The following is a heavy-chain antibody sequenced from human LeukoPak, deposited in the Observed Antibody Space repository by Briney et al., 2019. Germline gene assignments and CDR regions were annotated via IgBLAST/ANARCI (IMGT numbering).Heavy chain of an antibody. V-gene: IGHV3-30*02. J-gene: IGHJ4*02. D-gene: IGHD4-23*01. CDR2: IRYDGSNK. CDR3: ARRAGGYSHPYDY. CDR1: GFTFSSYG. Sequence: GGSLRLSCAASGFTFSSYGMHWVRQAPGKGLEWVAFIRYDGSNKYYADSVKGRFTISRDNSKNTLYLQMNSLRAEDTAVYYCARRAGGYSHPYDYWGQGTLVAVSS.